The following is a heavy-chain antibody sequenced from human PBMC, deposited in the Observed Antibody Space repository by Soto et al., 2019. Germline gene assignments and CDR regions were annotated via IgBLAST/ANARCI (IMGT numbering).Heavy chain of an antibody. CDR3: AREDGQNYYDSSGYLLGRTYYFDY. D-gene: IGHD3-22*01. J-gene: IGHJ4*02. CDR1: GGSSSSGGYY. V-gene: IGHV4-31*03. Sequence: SETLSLTCTVSGGSSSSGGYYWSWIRQHPGKGLEWIGYIYYSGSTYYNPSLKSRVTISVDTSKNQFSLKLSSVTAADTAVYYCAREDGQNYYDSSGYLLGRTYYFDYWGQGTLVTVSS. CDR2: IYYSGST.